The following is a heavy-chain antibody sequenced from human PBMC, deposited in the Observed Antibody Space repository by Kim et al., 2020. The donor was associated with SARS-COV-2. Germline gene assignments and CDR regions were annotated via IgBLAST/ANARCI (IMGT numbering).Heavy chain of an antibody. Sequence: GGSLRLSCAASGFTFSSYAMHWVRQAPGKGLEWVAVISYDGSNKYYADSVKGRFTISRDNSKNTLYLQMNSLRAEDTAVYYCARDNIAAAGTAFYYYYYGMDVWGQGTTVTVSS. CDR1: GFTFSSYA. CDR2: ISYDGSNK. J-gene: IGHJ6*02. D-gene: IGHD6-13*01. V-gene: IGHV3-30-3*01. CDR3: ARDNIAAAGTAFYYYYYGMDV.